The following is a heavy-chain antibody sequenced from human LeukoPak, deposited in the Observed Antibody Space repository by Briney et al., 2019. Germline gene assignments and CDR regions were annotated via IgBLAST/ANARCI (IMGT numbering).Heavy chain of an antibody. J-gene: IGHJ4*02. CDR1: GGSFSGYY. CDR2: INHSGST. D-gene: IGHD3-3*01. Sequence: SVTLSLTCAVYGGSFSGYYWSWIRQPPGKGLEWIGEINHSGSTNYNPSLKSRVTISVDTSKNQFSLKLSSVTAADTAVYYCARGRTIFGVVIALDYWGQGTLVTVSS. CDR3: ARGRTIFGVVIALDY. V-gene: IGHV4-34*01.